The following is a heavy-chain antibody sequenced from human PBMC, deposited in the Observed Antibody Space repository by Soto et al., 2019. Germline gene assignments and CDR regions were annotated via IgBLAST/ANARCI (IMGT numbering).Heavy chain of an antibody. J-gene: IGHJ4*02. D-gene: IGHD3-22*01. Sequence: SETLSLTCAVYGGSFSGYYWSWIRQPPGKGLEWIGEINHSGSTNYNPSLKSRVTISVDTSKNQFSLKLSSVTAADTAVYYCARDLRTDYYDSSGYYVDYWGQGTLVT. V-gene: IGHV4-34*01. CDR1: GGSFSGYY. CDR3: ARDLRTDYYDSSGYYVDY. CDR2: INHSGST.